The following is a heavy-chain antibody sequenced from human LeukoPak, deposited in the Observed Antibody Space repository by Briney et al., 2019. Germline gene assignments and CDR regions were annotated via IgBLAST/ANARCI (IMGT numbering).Heavy chain of an antibody. CDR3: ARRDIVIVPAAGKNYDAFDI. D-gene: IGHD2-2*01. V-gene: IGHV5-51*01. CDR1: GFSFTNYW. Sequence: GESLKISCKGSGFSFTNYWIAWVRQMPGKGLEWMGIIYPGDSDTRYSPSFQGQVTISADKSISTAYLQWSSLKASDTGMYYCARRDIVIVPAAGKNYDAFDIWGQGTMVTVSS. CDR2: IYPGDSDT. J-gene: IGHJ3*02.